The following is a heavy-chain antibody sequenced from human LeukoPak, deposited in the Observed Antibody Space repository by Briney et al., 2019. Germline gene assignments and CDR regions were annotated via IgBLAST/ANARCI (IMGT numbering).Heavy chain of an antibody. V-gene: IGHV3-48*01. D-gene: IGHD1-26*01. CDR2: ISGSSGII. J-gene: IGHJ4*02. Sequence: HPGGSLRLSCAASGFTFNTYTMNWVRQAPGKGLEWVSYISGSSGIIDYADSVRGRFTISRDNAKNSLYLQMNSLRAEDTAVYYCASSGSYRFDYWGQGTLVTVSS. CDR1: GFTFNTYT. CDR3: ASSGSYRFDY.